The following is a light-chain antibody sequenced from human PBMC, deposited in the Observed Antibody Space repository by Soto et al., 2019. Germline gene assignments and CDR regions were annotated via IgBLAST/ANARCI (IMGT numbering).Light chain of an antibody. V-gene: IGKV1-39*01. Sequence: DIQMTQSPYSLSAAVGDRVTIACRASQNINTYLNWYQQKPGKAPKLLIFDAASLQNGVPSRFSGGGSRTDFTLTITSLQPEDFETYYCLQDYNYPHTLGQGTKVDIK. CDR3: LQDYNYPHT. CDR1: QNINTY. CDR2: DAA. J-gene: IGKJ1*01.